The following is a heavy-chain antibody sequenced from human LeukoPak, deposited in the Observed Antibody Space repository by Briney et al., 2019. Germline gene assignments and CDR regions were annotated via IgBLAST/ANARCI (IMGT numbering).Heavy chain of an antibody. CDR2: IKQDGSEK. J-gene: IGHJ3*02. D-gene: IGHD4/OR15-4a*01. CDR3: ARVGAHDAFHI. V-gene: IGHV3-7*01. CDR1: GFTFSSYW. Sequence: GGSLRLSCAASGFTFSSYWMSWVRQAPGKGLEWVANIKQDGSEKYYVDSVKGRFTISRDNAKNTLYLQMGSLRAEDMAVYYCARVGAHDAFHIWGQGTMVTVSS.